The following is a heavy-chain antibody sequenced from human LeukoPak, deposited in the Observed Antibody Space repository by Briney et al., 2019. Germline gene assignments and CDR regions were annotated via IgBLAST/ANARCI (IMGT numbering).Heavy chain of an antibody. CDR3: ARESHSGNSDAFDI. V-gene: IGHV1-69*13. Sequence: SVKVSCKASGGTFSSYAISWVRQAPGQGLEWMGGIIPIFGTANYAQKFQGRVTITVDESTSTAYMELSSLRSEDTAVYYCARESHSGNSDAFDIWGQGTMVTVSS. J-gene: IGHJ3*02. CDR1: GGTFSSYA. D-gene: IGHD1-26*01. CDR2: IIPIFGTA.